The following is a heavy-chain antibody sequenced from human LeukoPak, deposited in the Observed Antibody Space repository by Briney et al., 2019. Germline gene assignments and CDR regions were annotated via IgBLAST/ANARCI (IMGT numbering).Heavy chain of an antibody. CDR3: ARGSVQLWLRDTYYYMDV. Sequence: PGGSLRLSCAASGFTFDGYAMNWVRQVPGRGLEWVSGINWNGRITEYADSVKDRFTISRQNTKNSLYLYMNNLGGEDTALYFCARGSVQLWLRDTYYYMDVWGKGTTVTVSS. V-gene: IGHV3-20*04. CDR1: GFTFDGYA. CDR2: INWNGRIT. D-gene: IGHD5-18*01. J-gene: IGHJ6*03.